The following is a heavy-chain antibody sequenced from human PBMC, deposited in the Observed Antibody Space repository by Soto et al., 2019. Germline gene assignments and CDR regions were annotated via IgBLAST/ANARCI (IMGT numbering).Heavy chain of an antibody. D-gene: IGHD3-3*01. CDR2: KKEDGSEE. J-gene: IGHJ3*01. Sequence: EMQLVESGGGLVQPGGSLRLSCVGSGFSFNSYWMSWVRQAPGKGLEWVANKKEDGSEEYYVGSVRGRFTISRDNAKNSLYLQMNSLRGEDTAVYYCARELRGDFWSGYSGAFDLWGQGTMVTVSS. V-gene: IGHV3-7*01. CDR1: GFSFNSYW. CDR3: ARELRGDFWSGYSGAFDL.